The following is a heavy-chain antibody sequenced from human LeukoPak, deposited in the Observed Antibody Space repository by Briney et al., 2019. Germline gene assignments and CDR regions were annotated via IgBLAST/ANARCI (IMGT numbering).Heavy chain of an antibody. CDR3: LREVGPFDY. CDR2: ISVIGAKT. J-gene: IGHJ4*02. CDR1: GFTFNTYG. Sequence: GGSLRLSCAASGFTFNTYGMSGDRQAPGKGLEWVSCISVIGAKTYYADSVKGRFTISRDSPKNTLYLQMNSLRVDDTAIYYCLREVGPFDYWGQGTLVSVSS. D-gene: IGHD3-16*01. V-gene: IGHV3-23*01.